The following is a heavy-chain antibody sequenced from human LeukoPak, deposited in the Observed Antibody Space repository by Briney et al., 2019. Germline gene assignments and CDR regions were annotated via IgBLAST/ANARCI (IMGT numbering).Heavy chain of an antibody. Sequence: ASVKVSCKFSGYTLTELSMHWVRQAPGKGLEWMGGFDPEDGETIYAQKFQGRVTMTEDTSTDTAYMELSSLRSEDTAVYYCATPQYSLTGAAFDIWGQGTTVTVSS. J-gene: IGHJ3*02. V-gene: IGHV1-24*01. CDR2: FDPEDGET. CDR3: ATPQYSLTGAAFDI. D-gene: IGHD7-27*01. CDR1: GYTLTELS.